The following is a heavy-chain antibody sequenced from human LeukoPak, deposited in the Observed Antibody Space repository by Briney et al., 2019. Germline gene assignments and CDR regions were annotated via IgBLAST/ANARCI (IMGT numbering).Heavy chain of an antibody. D-gene: IGHD3-9*01. J-gene: IGHJ4*02. CDR3: ARGGLTRYDILTGYHFDY. V-gene: IGHV4-31*03. Sequence: SETLSLTCTVSGGSISSGGYYWSWIRQHPGKGLEWIGYIYYSGSTYYNPSLKSRVTISVDTSKNQFSLKLSSVTAADTAVYYRARGGLTRYDILTGYHFDYWGQGTLVTVSS. CDR2: IYYSGST. CDR1: GGSISSGGYY.